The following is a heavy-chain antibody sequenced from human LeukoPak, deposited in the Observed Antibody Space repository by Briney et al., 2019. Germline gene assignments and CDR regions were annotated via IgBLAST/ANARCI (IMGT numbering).Heavy chain of an antibody. J-gene: IGHJ4*02. D-gene: IGHD6-13*01. V-gene: IGHV3-11*04. Sequence: PGGSLRLSCAASGFTFSDYYMSWIRQAPGKGLEWVSYISSSGSNIYYADSVKGRFTISRDNAKNALYLQMNSLRAEDTAVYYCARDPFTGYSSSWYSPQEAYWGQGTLVTVSS. CDR2: ISSSGSNI. CDR1: GFTFSDYY. CDR3: ARDPFTGYSSSWYSPQEAY.